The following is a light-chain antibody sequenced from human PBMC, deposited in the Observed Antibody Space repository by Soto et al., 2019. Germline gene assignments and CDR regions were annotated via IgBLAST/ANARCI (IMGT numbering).Light chain of an antibody. CDR2: AAS. Sequence: DIQVAQSPSSLSASVGDRVTITCRASQRIDTFLAWYQQKPGKVPKLLIYAASTLESGVPSRFSASGSGIDFTLTISSLQPEDVATYYCQKYNSGPRTFGQGTKLEI. J-gene: IGKJ1*01. CDR1: QRIDTF. CDR3: QKYNSGPRT. V-gene: IGKV1-27*01.